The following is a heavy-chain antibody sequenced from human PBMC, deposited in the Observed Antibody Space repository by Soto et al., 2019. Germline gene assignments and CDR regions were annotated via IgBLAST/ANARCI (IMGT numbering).Heavy chain of an antibody. D-gene: IGHD4-4*01. Sequence: SETLSLTCTVSGVSISSYYWSWIRQPPGKGLEWIGEINHSGSANYNPSLKSRVTISVDTTKNQFSLKLRSVTAADTAVYYRARRVPGITTDYWGQGIQVNVSS. CDR2: INHSGSA. CDR1: GVSISSYY. J-gene: IGHJ4*02. CDR3: ARRVPGITTDY. V-gene: IGHV4-34*01.